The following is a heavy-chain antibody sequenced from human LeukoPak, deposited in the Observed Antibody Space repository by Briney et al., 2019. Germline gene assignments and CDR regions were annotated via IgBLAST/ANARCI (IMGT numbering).Heavy chain of an antibody. J-gene: IGHJ5*02. CDR1: GFTFSSYW. V-gene: IGHV3-7*01. CDR2: IKQDGGEK. D-gene: IGHD6-6*01. CDR3: ARYNLGSIATGGNWFDP. Sequence: PGGSLRLSCAASGFTFSSYWMSWVRQAPGKGLEWVANIKQDGGEKYYVDSVKGRFTISRDNAKNSLYLQMNSLSAEDTAVYYCARYNLGSIATGGNWFDPWGQGALVTVSS.